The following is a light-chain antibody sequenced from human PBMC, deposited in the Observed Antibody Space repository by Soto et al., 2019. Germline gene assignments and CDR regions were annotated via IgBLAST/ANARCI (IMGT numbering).Light chain of an antibody. CDR1: QDISSW. CDR3: QQAHSFPPT. J-gene: IGKJ4*01. V-gene: IGKV1-12*01. Sequence: DIQMTQSPSSVSASVGDRVTITCRASQDISSWLAWYQQKPGKAPKLLIYAASTLESAVPSRFSGSGYGTDFTLTISSLQPEDFATYYCQQAHSFPPTFGGGTKVDI. CDR2: AAS.